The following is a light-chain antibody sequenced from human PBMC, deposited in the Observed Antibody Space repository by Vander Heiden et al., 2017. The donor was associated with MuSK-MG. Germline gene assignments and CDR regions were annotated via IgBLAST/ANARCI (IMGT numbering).Light chain of an antibody. CDR1: QSVGTN. CDR2: GAS. V-gene: IGKV3-15*01. J-gene: IGKJ5*01. CDR3: QQYNNWPLT. Sequence: EIVMTQSPATLSVSPGERAALSCRASQSVGTNLAWYQLKPGQAPRLVIFGASTRATGIPARFSGSGSGTEFTLTVSSLQSEDFAVYSCQQYNNWPLTFGQGTRLEIK.